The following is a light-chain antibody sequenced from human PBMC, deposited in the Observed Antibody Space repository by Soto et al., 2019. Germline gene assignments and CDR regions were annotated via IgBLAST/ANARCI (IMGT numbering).Light chain of an antibody. J-gene: IGLJ2*01. CDR1: SSNIGSNY. V-gene: IGLV1-51*01. Sequence: QSVLTQPPSVSAAPGQKVTISCSGTSSNIGSNYVSWYQQLPGTAPKLLIYDDNKRPSGIPDRLSGSKSGTSATLGITGLQAGDEGDYYCGTWDSSLRAVVFGGGTKLTVL. CDR3: GTWDSSLRAVV. CDR2: DDN.